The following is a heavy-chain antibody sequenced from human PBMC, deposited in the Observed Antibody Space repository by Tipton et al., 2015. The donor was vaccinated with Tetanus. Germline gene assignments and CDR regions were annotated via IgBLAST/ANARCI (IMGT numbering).Heavy chain of an antibody. J-gene: IGHJ4*02. Sequence: QLVQSGAEVKKPGASVKVSCKASGYTFKHYGVNWVRQAPGQGLEWMGWISPFNENVNYAEKFRGRLTMTTDRSTATVYMDLRSLKSDDTAIYYCARKPTQQVSDYWGQGTLVTVSS. V-gene: IGHV1-18*01. CDR1: GYTFKHYG. CDR2: ISPFNENV. CDR3: ARKPTQQVSDY. D-gene: IGHD6-13*01.